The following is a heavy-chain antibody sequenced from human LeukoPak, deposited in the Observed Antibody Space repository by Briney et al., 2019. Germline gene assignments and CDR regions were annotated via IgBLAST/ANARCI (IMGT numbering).Heavy chain of an antibody. Sequence: GGSLRLSCAASGFTFSNSAMSWVRQAPGKGLEWVSAISGSGGGTYYADSVKGRFTISRDNSKNTLYVQMNSLRAADTAVYYCAKAAGRGYNYGDYFDYWGQGTLVTVSS. CDR2: ISGSGGGT. D-gene: IGHD5-18*01. CDR3: AKAAGRGYNYGDYFDY. J-gene: IGHJ4*02. V-gene: IGHV3-23*01. CDR1: GFTFSNSA.